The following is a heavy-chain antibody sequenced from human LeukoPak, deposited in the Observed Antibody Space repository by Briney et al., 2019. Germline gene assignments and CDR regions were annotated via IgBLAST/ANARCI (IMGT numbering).Heavy chain of an antibody. CDR1: GYTFTSYG. CDR3: ARGRYCSSPSCYKPTIPRFDP. Sequence: ASVKVSCKASGYTFTSYGISWVRQAPGQGLEWMGWISAYNGNTNYAQKLQGRVTITRDTSANTAYMEVSSLRSEDTAVYYCARGRYCSSPSCYKPTIPRFDPWGQGTLVTVSS. D-gene: IGHD2-2*02. V-gene: IGHV1-18*01. CDR2: ISAYNGNT. J-gene: IGHJ5*02.